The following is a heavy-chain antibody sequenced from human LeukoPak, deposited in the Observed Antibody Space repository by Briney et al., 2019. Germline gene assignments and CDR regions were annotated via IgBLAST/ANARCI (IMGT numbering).Heavy chain of an antibody. CDR2: ITGTGVST. J-gene: IGHJ4*02. CDR1: GFTFSSYA. D-gene: IGHD6-19*01. Sequence: GGSLRLSCAASGFTFSSYAMSWVLQAPGKGLEWVSTITGTGVSTYYADSVKGRFTISRDNSKSTLYLQMGSLRVEDTAVYYCAKSQRWLIPGGHWGQGTLVTVSS. V-gene: IGHV3-23*01. CDR3: AKSQRWLIPGGH.